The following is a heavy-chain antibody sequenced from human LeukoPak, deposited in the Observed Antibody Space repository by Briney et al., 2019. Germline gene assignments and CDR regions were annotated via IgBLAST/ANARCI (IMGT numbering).Heavy chain of an antibody. V-gene: IGHV4-34*01. J-gene: IGHJ4*02. D-gene: IGHD6-13*01. CDR2: INHSGST. CDR1: GGSFSGYY. CDR3: AREDVERGSSWYRIPAGFDY. Sequence: PSETLSLTCAVYGGSFSGYYWSWIRQPPGKGLEWIGEINHSGSTNYNPSLKSRVTISVDTSKNRFSLKLSSVTAADTAVYYCAREDVERGSSWYRIPAGFDYWGQGTLVTVSS.